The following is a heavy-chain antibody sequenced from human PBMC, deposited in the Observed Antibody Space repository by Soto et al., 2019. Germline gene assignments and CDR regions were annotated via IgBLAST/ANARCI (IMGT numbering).Heavy chain of an antibody. J-gene: IGHJ6*02. Sequence: PSETLSLTCTVSDGSITSASYYWGWIRQSPGKGLEWIGSIYYSGSTYYNPSLKSRVTISIDTSKNQFSLKLSSVTAADTAIYYCARQSGGYYYYGMDVWGQGTTVTVS. CDR2: IYYSGST. D-gene: IGHD1-26*01. CDR1: DGSITSASYY. V-gene: IGHV4-39*01. CDR3: ARQSGGYYYYGMDV.